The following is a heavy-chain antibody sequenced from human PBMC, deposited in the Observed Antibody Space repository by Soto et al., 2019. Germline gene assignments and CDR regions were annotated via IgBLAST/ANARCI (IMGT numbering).Heavy chain of an antibody. J-gene: IGHJ5*02. Sequence: QVQLQQWRAGLLKPSETLSLTCAVYGGSFSGYYWSWISQPPGKGLEWIGEINHSGSTKYNPSLKSRVTISVDTSKNQFSLKLSSVTAADTAVYYCARDPRAWAARRRWFDPWGKGTLVTVSS. V-gene: IGHV4-34*01. CDR3: ARDPRAWAARRRWFDP. D-gene: IGHD6-6*01. CDR1: GGSFSGYY. CDR2: INHSGST.